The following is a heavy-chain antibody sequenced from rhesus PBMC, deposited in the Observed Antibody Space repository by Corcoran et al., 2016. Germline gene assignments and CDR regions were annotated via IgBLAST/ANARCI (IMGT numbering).Heavy chain of an antibody. J-gene: IGHJ4*01. CDR3: ARVRYSESYHDFDY. V-gene: IGHV2-95*01. CDR1: GFSISSTGTG. D-gene: IGHD1-44*02. Sequence: VTLKESGPALVTPTQTLTLTCPFSGFSISSTGTGVGWIRQPPGKAREWLARINWNDSQYYSTSLKSRLTISKDTSKNQVVLTMTNMDPVDTTTYYCARVRYSESYHDFDYWGQGVLVTVSS. CDR2: INWNDSQ.